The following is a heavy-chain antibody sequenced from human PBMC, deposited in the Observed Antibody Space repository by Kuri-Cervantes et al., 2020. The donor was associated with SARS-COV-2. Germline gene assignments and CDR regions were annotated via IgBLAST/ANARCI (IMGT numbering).Heavy chain of an antibody. CDR3: ARGLAAAFGVDY. V-gene: IGHV1-8*01. J-gene: IGHJ4*02. D-gene: IGHD6-13*01. CDR2: MNPNSGNT. Sequence: ASVKVSCKDSGYTFTSYDINWVRQATGQGLEWMGWMNPNSGNTGYAQKFQGRVTMTRNTSISTAYMELSSLRSEDTAVYYCARGLAAAFGVDYWGRGPLVTVSS. CDR1: GYTFTSYD.